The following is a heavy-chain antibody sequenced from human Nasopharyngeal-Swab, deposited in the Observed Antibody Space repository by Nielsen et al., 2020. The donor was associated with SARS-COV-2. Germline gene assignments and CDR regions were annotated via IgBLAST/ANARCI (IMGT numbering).Heavy chain of an antibody. CDR3: ARENSSSYYYYMDV. V-gene: IGHV4-4*02. Sequence: SETLSLTCAVSGGSISSSNWWSWVRQPPGKRLEWIGEIYHSGSTNYNPSLKSRVTISVDTSKNQFSLKLSSVTAADTAVYYCARENSSSYYYYMDVWGKGTTVTVSS. CDR2: IYHSGST. CDR1: GGSISSSNW. J-gene: IGHJ6*03. D-gene: IGHD5-18*01.